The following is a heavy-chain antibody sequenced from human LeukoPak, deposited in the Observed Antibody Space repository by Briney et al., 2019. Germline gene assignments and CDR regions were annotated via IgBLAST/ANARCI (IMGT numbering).Heavy chain of an antibody. D-gene: IGHD3-10*01. CDR2: IYHSGST. V-gene: IGHV4-38-2*02. CDR3: ARAFYYGSGIFDY. CDR1: GYSISSGYF. Sequence: TSETLSLTCTVSGYSISSGYFWGWIRQPPGKGLVWIGNIYHSGSTYYNPSLKSRVTISVDTSKNQFSLKLTSVTAADTAVYHCARAFYYGSGIFDYWGQGALVTVSS. J-gene: IGHJ4*02.